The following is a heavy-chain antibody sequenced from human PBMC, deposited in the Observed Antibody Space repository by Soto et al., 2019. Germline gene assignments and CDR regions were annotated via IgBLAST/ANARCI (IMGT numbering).Heavy chain of an antibody. CDR1: GFTFSSYS. CDR2: ISSSSSYI. CDR3: ARGGRSLAAYDAFDL. J-gene: IGHJ3*01. D-gene: IGHD1-26*01. V-gene: IGHV3-21*01. Sequence: EVQLVESGGGLVKPGGSLRLSCAASGFTFSSYSMNWVRQAPGKGLEWVSSISSSSSYIYYADSVKGRFTISRDNVKTSLYLQMNSLRAEDTAVYYCARGGRSLAAYDAFDLWGQGTMVTVSS.